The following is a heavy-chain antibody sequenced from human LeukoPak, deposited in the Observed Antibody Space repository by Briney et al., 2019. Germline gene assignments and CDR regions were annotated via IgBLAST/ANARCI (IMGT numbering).Heavy chain of an antibody. CDR2: ISHDGATT. J-gene: IGHJ6*02. V-gene: IGHV3-30*04. CDR1: GFTFRDYA. Sequence: PGKSLRLSCAASGFTFRDYAMHWVRQAPGKGLEWVAVISHDGATTSYEDSVKGRFTISRDNSKNTLYLQMDSLRAEDTAVYYCAKDDYGMDVWGQGTTVTVSS. CDR3: AKDDYGMDV.